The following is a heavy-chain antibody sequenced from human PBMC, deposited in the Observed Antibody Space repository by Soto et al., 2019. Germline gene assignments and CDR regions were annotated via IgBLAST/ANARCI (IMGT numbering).Heavy chain of an antibody. J-gene: IGHJ4*02. D-gene: IGHD2-15*01. CDR3: TSGFCSGVSCYSADFGY. Sequence: EVQLVESGGGLVQPGGSLRLSCAASGFTFSDHSMDWVRQAPGKGLEWVGRIRNKANTYTTDHAASVKGRFTISRDDSKNSVFLQMNSLKTEDSAVYYCTSGFCSGVSCYSADFGYWGQGTLVTVSS. V-gene: IGHV3-72*01. CDR1: GFTFSDHS. CDR2: IRNKANTYTT.